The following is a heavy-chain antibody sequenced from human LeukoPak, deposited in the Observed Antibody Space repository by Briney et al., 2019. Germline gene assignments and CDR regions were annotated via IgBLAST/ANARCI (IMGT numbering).Heavy chain of an antibody. Sequence: GSLRLSCAASGFSLSNYWMHWVRQAPGKGLEWVSAISNNGGYTYYADSVQGRFTISRDNSKSTLCLQMNSLRAEDTAVYYCAKQLGYCSDGSCYFPYWGQGTLVTVSS. D-gene: IGHD2-15*01. CDR2: ISNNGGYT. J-gene: IGHJ4*02. CDR3: AKQLGYCSDGSCYFPY. CDR1: GFSLSNYW. V-gene: IGHV3-23*01.